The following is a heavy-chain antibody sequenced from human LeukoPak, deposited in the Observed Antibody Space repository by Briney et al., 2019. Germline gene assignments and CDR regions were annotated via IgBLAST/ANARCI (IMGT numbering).Heavy chain of an antibody. D-gene: IGHD6-13*01. Sequence: GGSLSLSCAASGFTFSSYAMSWVRQAPGKGLEWVSAISGSGGSTYYADSVRGRFTTSRDNSKNTLYLQMNSLRAEDTAVYYCARHSTRDMSSSWYEDRGQGTLVTVSS. V-gene: IGHV3-23*01. CDR2: ISGSGGST. CDR1: GFTFSSYA. CDR3: ARHSTRDMSSSWYED. J-gene: IGHJ4*02.